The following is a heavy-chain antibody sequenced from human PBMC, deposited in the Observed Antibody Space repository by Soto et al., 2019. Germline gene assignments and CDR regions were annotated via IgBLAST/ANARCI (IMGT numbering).Heavy chain of an antibody. CDR3: ARTARYCSGGSCYQDY. Sequence: PSETLSLTCDVSGDSISSGNWWSWVRQPPGRGLEWIGESFHSGTTNYNPSLKSRVTISVDKSKNQFSLHLASVTAADSAVYFCARTARYCSGGSCYQDYWGQGTLVTVS. D-gene: IGHD2-15*01. J-gene: IGHJ4*02. CDR1: GDSISSGNW. CDR2: SFHSGTT. V-gene: IGHV4-4*02.